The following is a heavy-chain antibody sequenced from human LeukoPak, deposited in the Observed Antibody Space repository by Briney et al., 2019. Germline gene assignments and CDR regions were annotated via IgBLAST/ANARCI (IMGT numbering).Heavy chain of an antibody. V-gene: IGHV1-69*13. D-gene: IGHD6-6*01. Sequence: ASVTLSCKASGSTFTSYGISWVRQAPGQGLEWMGGIIPIFGTANYAQKFQGRVTITADESTSTAYMELSSLRSEDTAVYYCARLDEYSSSSRYYGMDVWGQGTTVTVSS. J-gene: IGHJ6*02. CDR3: ARLDEYSSSSRYYGMDV. CDR2: IIPIFGTA. CDR1: GSTFTSYG.